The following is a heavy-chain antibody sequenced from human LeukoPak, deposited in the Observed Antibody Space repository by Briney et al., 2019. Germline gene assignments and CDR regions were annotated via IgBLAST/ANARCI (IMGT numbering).Heavy chain of an antibody. CDR3: ARSFLYDFWSGYYYYGMDV. Sequence: GASVKVSCKASGYTFTSYDINWVRPATGQGLEWMGWMNPNSGNTGYAQKFQGRVTMTRNTSISTAYMELSSLRSEDTAVYYCARSFLYDFWSGYYYYGMDVWGQGTTVTVS. J-gene: IGHJ6*02. CDR1: GYTFTSYD. CDR2: MNPNSGNT. D-gene: IGHD3-3*01. V-gene: IGHV1-8*01.